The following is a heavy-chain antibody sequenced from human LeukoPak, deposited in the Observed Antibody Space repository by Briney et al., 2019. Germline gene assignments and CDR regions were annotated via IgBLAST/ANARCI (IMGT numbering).Heavy chain of an antibody. J-gene: IGHJ4*02. Sequence: GGSLRLSCAASGFTFSSYAMSWVRQAPGKGLEWVSAISGSGGSTYYADSVKGRFTISRDNAKNSLYLQMNSLRAEDTAVYYCARVGLRYSDWFRRAFDYWGQGTLVTVSS. CDR3: ARVGLRYSDWFRRAFDY. V-gene: IGHV3-23*01. D-gene: IGHD3-9*01. CDR1: GFTFSSYA. CDR2: ISGSGGST.